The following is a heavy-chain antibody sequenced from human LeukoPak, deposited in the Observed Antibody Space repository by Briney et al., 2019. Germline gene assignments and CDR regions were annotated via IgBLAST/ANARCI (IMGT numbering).Heavy chain of an antibody. CDR3: ARSGMVLRYLDWSLDD. Sequence: GASVKVSCKASGYTFNTYTITWVRQAPGQGLEWMGWINPYNGYRNYAQKLQGRVTMTTDTSTSTAYMELRSLSSDDTAVYYCARSGMVLRYLDWSLDDWGQGTPVTVSS. CDR2: INPYNGYR. D-gene: IGHD3-9*01. CDR1: GYTFNTYT. V-gene: IGHV1-18*01. J-gene: IGHJ4*02.